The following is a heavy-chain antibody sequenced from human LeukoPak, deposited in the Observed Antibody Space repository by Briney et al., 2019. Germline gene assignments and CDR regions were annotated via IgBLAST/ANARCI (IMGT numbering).Heavy chain of an antibody. Sequence: GGSLRLSCAACGFTFSSYAMSWVRQAPGKGLEWVSGISGSGGSTYYADSVKGRFTISRDNSKNTLYLQMNSLRAEDTAVYYCAKLETLGYFDPWGQGTLVTVSS. CDR2: ISGSGGST. CDR3: AKLETLGYFDP. V-gene: IGHV3-23*01. D-gene: IGHD3-9*01. J-gene: IGHJ5*02. CDR1: GFTFSSYA.